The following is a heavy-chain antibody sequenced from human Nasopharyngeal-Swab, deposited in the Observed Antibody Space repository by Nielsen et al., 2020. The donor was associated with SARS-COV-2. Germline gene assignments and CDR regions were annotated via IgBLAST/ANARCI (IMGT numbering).Heavy chain of an antibody. Sequence: GESLKISCAASGFTFSSYEMNWVRQAPGKGLEWVSYISSSGSTIYYADSVKGRFTISIDNAKNSLYLQMNSLRAEDTAVYYCARGSYCSSTSCYPGWFDPWGQGTLVTVSS. J-gene: IGHJ5*02. V-gene: IGHV3-48*03. D-gene: IGHD2-2*01. CDR1: GFTFSSYE. CDR2: ISSSGSTI. CDR3: ARGSYCSSTSCYPGWFDP.